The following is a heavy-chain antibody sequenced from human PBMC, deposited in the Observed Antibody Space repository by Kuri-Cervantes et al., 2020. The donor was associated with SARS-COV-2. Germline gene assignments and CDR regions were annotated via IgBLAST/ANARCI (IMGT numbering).Heavy chain of an antibody. CDR3: ARDFLTGSTPSYFDY. V-gene: IGHV3-48*02. D-gene: IGHD1-7*01. J-gene: IGHJ4*02. CDR1: EFTFSSYW. CDR2: ISSSSSTI. Sequence: GGSLRLSCAASEFTFSSYWMSWVRQAPGKGLEWVSYISSSSSTIYYADFVKGRFTISRDNAKNSLYLQMNNLRDEDTAMYYCARDFLTGSTPSYFDYWGLGTLVTVSS.